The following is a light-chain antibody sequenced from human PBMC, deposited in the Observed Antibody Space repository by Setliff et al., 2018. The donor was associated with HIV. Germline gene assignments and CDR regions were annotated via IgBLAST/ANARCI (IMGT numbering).Light chain of an antibody. CDR2: EGS. CDR3: CSYVAGSHYV. J-gene: IGLJ1*01. V-gene: IGLV2-23*01. CDR1: SSDLGSYHL. Sequence: QSVLTQPASVSGSPGQSITISRTGTSSDLGSYHLVSWYQHHPGKAPKLMIYEGSQRPSGVSTRFSGSTSGDTASLTIAGLQAEDEADYYCCSYVAGSHYVFGTGTKV.